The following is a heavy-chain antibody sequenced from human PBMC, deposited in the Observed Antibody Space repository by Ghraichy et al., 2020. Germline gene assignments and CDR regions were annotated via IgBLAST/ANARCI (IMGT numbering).Heavy chain of an antibody. CDR2: IIPILGIA. J-gene: IGHJ4*02. D-gene: IGHD6-13*01. CDR1: GGTFSSYA. CDR3: AVTGYSSSWYDY. V-gene: IGHV1-69*04. Sequence: SGKVSCKASGGTFSSYAISWVRQAPGQGLEWMGRIIPILGIANYAQKFQGRVTITADKSTSTAYMELSSLRSEDTAVYYCAVTGYSSSWYDYWGQGTLVTVSS.